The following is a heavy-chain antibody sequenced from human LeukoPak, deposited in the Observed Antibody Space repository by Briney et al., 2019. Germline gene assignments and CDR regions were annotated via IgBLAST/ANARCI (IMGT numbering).Heavy chain of an antibody. CDR2: NSGSGGST. J-gene: IGHJ6*03. Sequence: GSLRLSCAASGFTFSSYAMSWVRQAPGKGLEWVSANSGSGGSTYYADSVKGRFTISRDNSKNTLYLQMNSLRAEDTAVYYCAKDRVTIFGVVRNYYMDVWGKGTTVTVSS. D-gene: IGHD3-3*01. CDR3: AKDRVTIFGVVRNYYMDV. V-gene: IGHV3-23*01. CDR1: GFTFSSYA.